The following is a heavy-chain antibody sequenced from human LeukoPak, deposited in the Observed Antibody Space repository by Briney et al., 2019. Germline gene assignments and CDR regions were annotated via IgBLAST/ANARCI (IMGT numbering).Heavy chain of an antibody. J-gene: IGHJ3*02. CDR3: ARDGNWGSLRGAFDI. V-gene: IGHV1-2*02. CDR2: INPNSGGT. Sequence: GASVKVSCKASGYTFTGYYMHWVRQAPGQGLEWMGWINPNSGGTNYAQKFQGRVTMTRDTSISTAYMELSRLRSDDTAVYYCARDGNWGSLRGAFDIWGQGTVVTVSS. D-gene: IGHD7-27*01. CDR1: GYTFTGYY.